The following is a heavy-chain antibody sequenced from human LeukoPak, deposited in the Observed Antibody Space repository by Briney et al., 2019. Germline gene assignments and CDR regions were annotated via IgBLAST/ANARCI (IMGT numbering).Heavy chain of an antibody. CDR2: INPSGGST. D-gene: IGHD6-19*01. V-gene: IGHV1-46*01. Sequence: PGGSLRLSCAASGFTFSSYGMHWVRQAPGQGLEWMGIINPSGGSTSYAQKFQGRVTMTRDMSTSTVYMELSSLRSEDTAVYYCARELSDSSGWYRGDAFDIWGQGTMVTVSS. J-gene: IGHJ3*02. CDR1: GFTFSSYG. CDR3: ARELSDSSGWYRGDAFDI.